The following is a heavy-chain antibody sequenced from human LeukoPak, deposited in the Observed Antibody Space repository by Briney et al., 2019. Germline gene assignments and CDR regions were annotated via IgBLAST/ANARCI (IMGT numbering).Heavy chain of an antibody. CDR1: GGSISSYY. CDR2: IYYSGST. CDR3: TGYPWKQTFHI. Sequence: SETLSLTCTASGGSISSYYMRWLRQSPGKGLEWIESIYYSGSTNYNPSLKSRVSISVDTSKNQFSLELSSVTAANTAVYYCTGYPWKQTFHIWGQGTMVTVSS. D-gene: IGHD1-1*01. V-gene: IGHV4-59*01. J-gene: IGHJ3*02.